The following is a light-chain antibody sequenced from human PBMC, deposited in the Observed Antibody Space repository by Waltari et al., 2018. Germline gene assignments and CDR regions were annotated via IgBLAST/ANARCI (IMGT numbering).Light chain of an antibody. CDR3: TSYTSSSTWV. J-gene: IGLJ3*02. V-gene: IGLV2-14*01. Sequence: QSALTQPASVSGSPGQSITMSCIGTSSDVGGYNYVSWYQQHPGKVPKRSIFEVSNRPSGLSNRFSGSKSGNTASLTISGLQAEDEADYYCTSYTSSSTWVFGGGTKLTVL. CDR2: EVS. CDR1: SSDVGGYNY.